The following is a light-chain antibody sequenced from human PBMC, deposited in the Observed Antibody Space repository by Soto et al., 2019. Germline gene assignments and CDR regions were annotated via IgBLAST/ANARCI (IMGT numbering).Light chain of an antibody. CDR3: QHYSGDRAT. V-gene: IGKV1-5*01. J-gene: IGKJ1*01. CDR1: QSVRSW. CDR2: DAS. Sequence: DIKMTQSPSTLSASVGDRVTITCRASQSVRSWLAWYQQKPGRAPKFLIYDASSLESGVPSRFSGSGSGTEFTLTISNLQPDDFATYYCQHYSGDRATFGQR.